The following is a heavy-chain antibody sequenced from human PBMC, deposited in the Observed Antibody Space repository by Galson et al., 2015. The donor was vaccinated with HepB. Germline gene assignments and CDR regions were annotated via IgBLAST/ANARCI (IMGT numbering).Heavy chain of an antibody. J-gene: IGHJ4*02. Sequence: SLRLSCAASGFTFNNYLMHWVRHAPGKGLVWVSRIDNDGTGTDYGDSVKGRFTISRDNAKNTLYLVMSSLRADDTAVYFCARRQCIGASCYLDSWGQGTLVTVSS. CDR2: IDNDGTGT. CDR3: ARRQCIGASCYLDS. D-gene: IGHD4/OR15-4a*01. V-gene: IGHV3-74*01. CDR1: GFTFNNYL.